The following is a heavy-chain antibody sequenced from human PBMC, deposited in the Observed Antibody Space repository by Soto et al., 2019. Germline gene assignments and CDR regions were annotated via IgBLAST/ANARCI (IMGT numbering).Heavy chain of an antibody. Sequence: QVQLVESGGGVVQPGRSLRLSCAASGFTFSSYGMHWVRQAPGKGLEWVAVISYDGSNKYYADSVKGRFTISRDNSKNTLYLKMNSLRAEETAVYYCAKEEGYVGWLSTTDYWGQGTLVTVSS. J-gene: IGHJ4*02. CDR3: AKEEGYVGWLSTTDY. CDR1: GFTFSSYG. V-gene: IGHV3-30*18. D-gene: IGHD3-9*01. CDR2: ISYDGSNK.